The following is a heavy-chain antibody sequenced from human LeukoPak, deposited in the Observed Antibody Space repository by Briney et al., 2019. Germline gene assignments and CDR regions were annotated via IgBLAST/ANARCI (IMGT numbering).Heavy chain of an antibody. CDR2: ISYDGSNK. CDR3: AKGLEAYCGGDCYSQWGDAFDI. J-gene: IGHJ3*02. CDR1: GFTFISYG. Sequence: GRSLRLSCAASGFTFISYGMHWVRQAPGKGLEWVAVISYDGSNKYYADSVKGRFIISRDNSKNTLYLQMNSLRAEDTAVYYCAKGLEAYCGGDCYSQWGDAFDIWGQGTMVTVSS. D-gene: IGHD2-21*02. V-gene: IGHV3-30*18.